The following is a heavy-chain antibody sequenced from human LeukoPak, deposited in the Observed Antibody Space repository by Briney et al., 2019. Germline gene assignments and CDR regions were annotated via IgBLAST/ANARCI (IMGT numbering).Heavy chain of an antibody. V-gene: IGHV4-59*01. CDR1: GGSISSYY. CDR2: IYYSGST. D-gene: IGHD2-2*01. Sequence: SETLSLTCTVSGGSISSYYWSWIRQPPGKGLEWIGYIYYSGSTNYNPSLKSRVTISVDTSKNQFSLKLSSVTAADTAVYYCARVGVPAAQIDYWGQGPLVTVSS. CDR3: ARVGVPAAQIDY. J-gene: IGHJ4*02.